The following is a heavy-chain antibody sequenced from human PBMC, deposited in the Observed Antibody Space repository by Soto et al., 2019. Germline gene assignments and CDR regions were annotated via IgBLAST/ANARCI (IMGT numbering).Heavy chain of an antibody. V-gene: IGHV3-7*01. D-gene: IGHD1-26*01. J-gene: IGHJ4*02. CDR1: GFILSNYW. Sequence: EVQLVESGGGLVQPGGSLRLSCAASGFILSNYWMTWVRQAPGKGLEWVANIKQDGSEKYYVDSVKGRFTISRDNAKKSLFLQMNSLRAEDTAVYYCARHKVGTHGDLDYWGQGTLVTVSS. CDR2: IKQDGSEK. CDR3: ARHKVGTHGDLDY.